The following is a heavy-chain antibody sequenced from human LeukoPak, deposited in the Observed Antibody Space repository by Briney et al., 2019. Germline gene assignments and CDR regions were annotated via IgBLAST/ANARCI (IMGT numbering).Heavy chain of an antibody. CDR1: GGSFSGYY. J-gene: IGHJ4*02. V-gene: IGHV4-30-4*01. Sequence: TSETLSLTCALYGGSFSGYYWSWIRKPPGKGLEWIGYIYYSGSTYYNPSLKSRVTISVDTSKNQFSLKLSSVTAADTAVYYCARAGPGAAGGVGFDSWGQGTLVTVSS. D-gene: IGHD6-13*01. CDR3: ARAGPGAAGGVGFDS. CDR2: IYYSGST.